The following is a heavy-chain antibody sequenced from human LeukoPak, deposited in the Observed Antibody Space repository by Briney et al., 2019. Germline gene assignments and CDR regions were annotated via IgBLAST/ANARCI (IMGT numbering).Heavy chain of an antibody. Sequence: GGSLRLSYAVSGFTFNDYAMNWIRQAPGKGLEWVSFISGDGGSTYYADSVKGRFTISRDNSRNSLYLQMNSLRLGDTALYYCATDCSGNRCYSLWGQGTLVTVSS. CDR2: ISGDGGST. CDR1: GFTFNDYA. V-gene: IGHV3-43*02. D-gene: IGHD2-15*01. CDR3: ATDCSGNRCYSL. J-gene: IGHJ4*02.